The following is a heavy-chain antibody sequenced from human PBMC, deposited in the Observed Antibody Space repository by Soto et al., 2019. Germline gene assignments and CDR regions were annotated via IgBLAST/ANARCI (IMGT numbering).Heavy chain of an antibody. CDR3: AKLETMIVVVKYYFDY. V-gene: IGHV3-23*01. Sequence: IRLSCAASGFTFSSYAMSWVRQAPGKGLEWVSAISGSGGSTYYADSVKGRFTISRDNSKNTLYLQMNSLRAEDTAVYYCAKLETMIVVVKYYFDYWGQGTLVTVSS. CDR2: ISGSGGST. J-gene: IGHJ4*02. CDR1: GFTFSSYA. D-gene: IGHD3-22*01.